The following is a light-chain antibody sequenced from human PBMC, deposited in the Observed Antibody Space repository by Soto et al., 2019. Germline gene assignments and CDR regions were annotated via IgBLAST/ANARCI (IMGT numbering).Light chain of an antibody. CDR2: CAS. CDR3: QQYNHWPLT. J-gene: IGKJ4*01. CDR1: QSISTN. V-gene: IGKV3-15*01. Sequence: DTVMTQSPATLSVSPGERATLSCRASQSISTNLAWYQQKPGQAPRLLIYCASTRATGIPAKFTGSGSGTEFTLTVSSLQSEDFVVYYCQQYNHWPLTFGGGTKVEIK.